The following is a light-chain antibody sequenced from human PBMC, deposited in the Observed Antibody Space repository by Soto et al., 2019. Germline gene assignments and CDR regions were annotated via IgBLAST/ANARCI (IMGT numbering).Light chain of an antibody. V-gene: IGKV3D-15*01. Sequence: EIVMTQSPATLSVSPGERATLSCRASQSVSINLAWYQQKPGQAPRLLIYGASSRATGIPDRFSGSGSGTDFTLTISSLQPDDFATYYCQHYNSYSEAFGQGTKVDI. CDR3: QHYNSYSEA. CDR2: GAS. J-gene: IGKJ1*01. CDR1: QSVSIN.